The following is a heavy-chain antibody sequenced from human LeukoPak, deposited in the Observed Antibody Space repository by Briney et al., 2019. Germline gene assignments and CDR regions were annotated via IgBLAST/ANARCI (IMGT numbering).Heavy chain of an antibody. CDR2: IYYSGST. Sequence: PSETLSLTCIVSGVSISSNSYSWGWIRQPPGKGPEWIGTIYYSGSTYYKPSLKSRVTISVDTSKNQFSLMLTSVTAADMAVYFCARHSNGNAPMVPFDHWGRGTLVTVSS. V-gene: IGHV4-39*01. D-gene: IGHD3-10*01. CDR3: ARHSNGNAPMVPFDH. J-gene: IGHJ4*02. CDR1: GVSISSNSYS.